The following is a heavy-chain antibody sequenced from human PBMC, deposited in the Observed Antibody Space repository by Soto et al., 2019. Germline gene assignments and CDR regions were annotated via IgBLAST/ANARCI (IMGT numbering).Heavy chain of an antibody. J-gene: IGHJ4*02. CDR2: ISGSGGST. V-gene: IGHV3-23*01. Sequence: PGRSLRLSYGASGVSFSSYAMSWVRQAPGNGLEWVAAISGSGGSTYYADSVKGRFTMPRDNSKNTLYLQMNSLRAEDTAVYYCAKGLRRIQLGPATSFDDWGQGTLVTVSS. CDR3: AKGLRRIQLGPATSFDD. D-gene: IGHD5-18*01. CDR1: GVSFSSYA.